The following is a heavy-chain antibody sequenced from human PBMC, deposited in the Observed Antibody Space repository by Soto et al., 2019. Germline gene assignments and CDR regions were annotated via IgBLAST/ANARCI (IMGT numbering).Heavy chain of an antibody. J-gene: IGHJ3*02. CDR1: GFTFSSYA. CDR3: VTADCSGGSCSGAFDI. CDR2: ISSNGGST. D-gene: IGHD2-15*01. V-gene: IGHV3-64D*06. Sequence: VGSLRLSCSASGFTFSSYAMHWVRQAPGKGLEYVSAISSNGGSTYYADSVKGRFTISRDNSKNTLYLQMSSLRAEDTAVYYCVTADCSGGSCSGAFDIWGQGTMVTVS.